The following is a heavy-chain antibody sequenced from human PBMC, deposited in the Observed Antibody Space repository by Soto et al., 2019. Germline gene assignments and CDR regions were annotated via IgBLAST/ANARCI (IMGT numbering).Heavy chain of an antibody. Sequence: EVQLVESGGDIVQPGGSLRLSCAASGFTVSSSYMSWVRQAPGKGLEWVSIIYTTGTTYFADSVKGRFTISRHNSRNTLFLQMNSLRAEDTAVYYCARVRSTAAATWWFDPWGQGTLVTVSS. CDR2: IYTTGTT. J-gene: IGHJ5*02. CDR3: ARVRSTAAATWWFDP. CDR1: GFTVSSSY. D-gene: IGHD6-13*01. V-gene: IGHV3-53*04.